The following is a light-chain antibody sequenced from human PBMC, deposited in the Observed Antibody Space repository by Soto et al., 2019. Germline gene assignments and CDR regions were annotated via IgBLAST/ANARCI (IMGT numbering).Light chain of an antibody. Sequence: EIVMTQSQGTLSVSPGERATLSCLASQSVSSNLAWYQQKPGQAPRLLIYGASTRATGIPARFSGSGSGTEFTLTISSLQSEDFAVYYCQQYNNWPPYTFGQGTKVDIK. CDR2: GAS. V-gene: IGKV3-15*01. CDR3: QQYNNWPPYT. CDR1: QSVSSN. J-gene: IGKJ2*01.